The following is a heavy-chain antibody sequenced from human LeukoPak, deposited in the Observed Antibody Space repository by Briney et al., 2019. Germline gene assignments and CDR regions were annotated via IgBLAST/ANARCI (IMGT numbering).Heavy chain of an antibody. CDR3: ARAYCSSTSCYTEGWFDP. J-gene: IGHJ5*02. CDR2: FHYSGST. CDR1: GYSIISGYS. Sequence: PSQTLSLTCTVSGYSIISGYSGEWIRQPPGKGREWIGSFHYSGSTYYNPSLMSRVTISGDTSKNQFSLRLSSVTAADTAVYYCARAYCSSTSCYTEGWFDPWGQGTLVTVSS. V-gene: IGHV4-38-2*02. D-gene: IGHD2-2*02.